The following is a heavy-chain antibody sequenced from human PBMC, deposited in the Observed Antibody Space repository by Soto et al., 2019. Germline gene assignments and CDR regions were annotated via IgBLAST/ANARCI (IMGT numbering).Heavy chain of an antibody. D-gene: IGHD3-3*01. CDR2: ISAYNGNT. J-gene: IGHJ4*02. V-gene: IGHV1-18*01. CDR1: GYTFTSYG. Sequence: SVKVSCKASGYTFTSYGISWVRQAPGQGLERMGWISAYNGNTNYAQKLQGRVTMTTDTSTSTAYMELRSLRSDDTAVYYCARDVDKVVPAATYYDFWSGYYTMDYWGQGTLVTVSS. CDR3: ARDVDKVVPAATYYDFWSGYYTMDY.